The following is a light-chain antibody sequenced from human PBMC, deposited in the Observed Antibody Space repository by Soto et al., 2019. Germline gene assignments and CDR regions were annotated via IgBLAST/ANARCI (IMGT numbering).Light chain of an antibody. CDR1: QSISRY. CDR3: QQSYSTPAT. CDR2: AAS. J-gene: IGKJ5*01. V-gene: IGKV1-39*01. Sequence: DIQMTQSPSSLSAPVGDRVTITCRASQSISRYLNWYKQKPGQAPKLLIYAASILQSGVPARFSGSGSGTDFSLTISSLQPEDSATYYCQQSYSTPATFGQGTRLEIK.